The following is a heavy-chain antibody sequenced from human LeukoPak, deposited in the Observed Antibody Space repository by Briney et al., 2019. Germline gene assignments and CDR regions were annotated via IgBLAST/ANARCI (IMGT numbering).Heavy chain of an antibody. V-gene: IGHV3-49*04. Sequence: PGGSLRLSCTASGFTFGDYAMSWVRRAPGKGLEWVGFIRSKAYGGTTEYAASVKGRFTISRDDSKSIAYLQMNSLKTEDTAVYYCTRDTYYYDSSIPGYWGQGTLVTVSS. D-gene: IGHD3-22*01. CDR1: GFTFGDYA. CDR2: IRSKAYGGTT. J-gene: IGHJ4*02. CDR3: TRDTYYYDSSIPGY.